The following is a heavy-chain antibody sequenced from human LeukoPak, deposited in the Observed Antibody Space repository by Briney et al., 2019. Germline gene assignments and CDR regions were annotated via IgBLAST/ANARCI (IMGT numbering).Heavy chain of an antibody. J-gene: IGHJ1*01. CDR2: INPNSGGT. Sequence: ASVKVSCKASGYTFTGYYMHWVRQAPGQGLEWMGWINPNSGGTNYAQKFQGRVTMTRDTSISTAYMELSRLRSDDTAVYYCSRDGVGYYDSSGYYYFQHWGQGTLVTVSS. V-gene: IGHV1-2*02. D-gene: IGHD3-22*01. CDR3: SRDGVGYYDSSGYYYFQH. CDR1: GYTFTGYY.